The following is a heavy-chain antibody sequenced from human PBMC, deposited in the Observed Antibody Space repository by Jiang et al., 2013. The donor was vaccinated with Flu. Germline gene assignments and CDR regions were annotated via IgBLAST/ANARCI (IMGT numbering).Heavy chain of an antibody. CDR2: IYDSGST. CDR1: GGSISSSTYY. CDR3: ARAQKYSGFELPYFDY. D-gene: IGHD5-12*01. Sequence: PGLVKPSETLSLTCTVSGGSISSSTYYWVWIRQSPGKGLEWIGSIYDSGSTFYNPSLKSRVTMSVDTSKNRFSLKVSSVTAADTAVYYCARAQKYSGFELPYFDYWGQGTLITVSS. J-gene: IGHJ4*02. V-gene: IGHV4-39*07.